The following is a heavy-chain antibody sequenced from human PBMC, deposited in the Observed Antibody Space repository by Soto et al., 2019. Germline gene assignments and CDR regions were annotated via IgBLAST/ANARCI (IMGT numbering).Heavy chain of an antibody. D-gene: IGHD4-17*01. Sequence: PWWSLRLSCSASVFTFSSYAMHWCRQAPGKGLEYVSAIRSSGGSTYYADSVKGRFTISRDNSKNTLYLQMSSLRAEDTAVYYCVKDYGDYRYFDLWGRGTLVTV. CDR1: VFTFSSYA. V-gene: IGHV3-64D*06. CDR2: IRSSGGST. J-gene: IGHJ2*01. CDR3: VKDYGDYRYFDL.